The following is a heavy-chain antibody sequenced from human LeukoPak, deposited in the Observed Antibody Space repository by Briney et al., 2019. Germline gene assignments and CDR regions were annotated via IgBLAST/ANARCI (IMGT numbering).Heavy chain of an antibody. V-gene: IGHV3-23*01. CDR2: ISGSGGST. CDR1: GFTFSSYA. Sequence: GGSLRLSCAASGFTFSSYAMSWVRQAPGKGLEWVSAISGSGGSTYYADSVKGRFTISRDNSKNTLYLQMNSLRAEDTAVYYCAKDAILSSVSGYSGGWYDYWGQGTLVTVSS. J-gene: IGHJ4*02. CDR3: AKDAILSSVSGYSGGWYDY. D-gene: IGHD6-19*01.